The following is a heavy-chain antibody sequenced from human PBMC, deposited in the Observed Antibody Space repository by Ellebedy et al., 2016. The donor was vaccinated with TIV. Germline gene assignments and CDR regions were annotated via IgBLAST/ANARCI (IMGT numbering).Heavy chain of an antibody. Sequence: ASVKVSCKASGYVFTVYYIHWMRQAAGQGLEWMGWINPYSGDTNYAQKFQGRVTMTWDTSISTAYMELNRLKSDDTALYYCARIPHASDGFDSWGQGTLVTVSS. CDR3: ARIPHASDGFDS. CDR1: GYVFTVYY. CDR2: INPYSGDT. D-gene: IGHD2-2*01. J-gene: IGHJ4*02. V-gene: IGHV1-2*02.